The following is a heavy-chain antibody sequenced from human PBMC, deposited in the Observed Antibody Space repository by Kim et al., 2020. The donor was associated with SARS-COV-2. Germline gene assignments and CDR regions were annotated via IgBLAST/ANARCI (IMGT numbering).Heavy chain of an antibody. J-gene: IGHJ6*02. V-gene: IGHV3-33*01. CDR2: IWYDGSNK. Sequence: GGSLRLSCAASGFTFSSYGMHWVRQAPGKGLEWVAVIWYDGSNKYYADSVKGRFTISRDNSKNTLYLQMNSLRAEDTAVYYCAREGGITMVRGAVRVIRYGMDVWGQGTTVTVSS. CDR3: AREGGITMVRGAVRVIRYGMDV. CDR1: GFTFSSYG. D-gene: IGHD3-10*01.